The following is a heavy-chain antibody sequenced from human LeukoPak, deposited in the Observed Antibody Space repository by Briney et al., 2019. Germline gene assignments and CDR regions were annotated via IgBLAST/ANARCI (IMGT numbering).Heavy chain of an antibody. CDR3: AREFLEQQPNRGFVP. CDR2: ISSSSIYI. J-gene: IGHJ5*02. Sequence: PGGSLRLSCAASGFTFSSNSMNWVSQAPGKGLEWVSSISSSSIYIYYADSVKGRFTISRDNAKNSLYLQMNSLRAEDTAVYYCAREFLEQQPNRGFVPWGQRTLVTVSS. CDR1: GFTFSSNS. V-gene: IGHV3-21*01. D-gene: IGHD6-13*01.